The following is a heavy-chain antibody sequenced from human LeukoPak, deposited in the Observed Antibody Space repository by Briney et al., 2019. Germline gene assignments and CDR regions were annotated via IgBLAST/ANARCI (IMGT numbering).Heavy chain of an antibody. V-gene: IGHV3-23*01. Sequence: GGSLRLSCGASGFTFSSYAMSWVRQAPGKWREWVSAISGSGGSTYYADSVKGRFTISRDNSKNTLYLQINSLRAEDTAVYYCAKDRDFYGSGSYYNWGQGTLVTVSA. J-gene: IGHJ4*02. D-gene: IGHD3-10*01. CDR1: GFTFSSYA. CDR2: ISGSGGST. CDR3: AKDRDFYGSGSYYN.